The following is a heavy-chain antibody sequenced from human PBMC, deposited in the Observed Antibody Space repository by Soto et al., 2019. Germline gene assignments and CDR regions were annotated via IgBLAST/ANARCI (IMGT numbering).Heavy chain of an antibody. Sequence: SETLSLTCAVSGYSISSGYFWGWIRQPPGKGLEWIGSIYYSGSTYYNPSLKSRATISVDRSKNQFSLKLSSVTAADTAVYYCARGSTTGGWNWFDPWGQGTLVTVSS. CDR3: ARGSTTGGWNWFDP. CDR2: IYYSGST. D-gene: IGHD3-16*01. CDR1: GYSISSGYF. J-gene: IGHJ5*02. V-gene: IGHV4-38-2*01.